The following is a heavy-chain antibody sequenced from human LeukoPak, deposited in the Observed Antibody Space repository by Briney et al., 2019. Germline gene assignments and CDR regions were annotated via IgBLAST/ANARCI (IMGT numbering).Heavy chain of an antibody. J-gene: IGHJ4*01. CDR3: ASDKGYSNNYFDY. CDR2: IYYSGCT. D-gene: IGHD6-13*01. Sequence: SETLSLTCTVSGGSISTTGYYWAWIRQPPGKGLEWIASIYYSGCTYYNSSLKSRVTISVDTSRNQFSLKLSSVTAADTALYYCASDKGYSNNYFDYWGQGTLVTVSS. CDR1: GGSISTTGYY. V-gene: IGHV4-39*01.